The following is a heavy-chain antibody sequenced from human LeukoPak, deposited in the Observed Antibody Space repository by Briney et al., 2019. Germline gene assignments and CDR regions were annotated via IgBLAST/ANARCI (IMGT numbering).Heavy chain of an antibody. CDR1: GGTFSSYA. J-gene: IGHJ3*02. V-gene: IGHV1-46*01. D-gene: IGHD6-19*01. CDR2: INPSGGST. Sequence: ASVKVSCKASGGTFSSYAISWVRQAPGQGLEWMGIINPSGGSTSYAQKFQGRVTMTRDTSTSTVYMELSSLRSEDTAVYYCARDMAIRQWPPDAFDIWGQGTMVTVSS. CDR3: ARDMAIRQWPPDAFDI.